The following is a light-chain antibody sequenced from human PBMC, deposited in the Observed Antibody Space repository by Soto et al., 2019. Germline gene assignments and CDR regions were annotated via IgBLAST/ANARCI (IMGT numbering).Light chain of an antibody. CDR2: GNS. CDR1: SSNIEATYA. V-gene: IGLV1-40*01. J-gene: IGLJ1*01. Sequence: QSVLTQPPSVSGGPGQRGTISCTGGSSNIEATYAVQWYQHLPGTAPNPPIYGNSNRPSGVPDRFSGSKSGTSASLAITGLQADDEADYYCQSYDSSLSAHYVFGTGTKVTVL. CDR3: QSYDSSLSAHYV.